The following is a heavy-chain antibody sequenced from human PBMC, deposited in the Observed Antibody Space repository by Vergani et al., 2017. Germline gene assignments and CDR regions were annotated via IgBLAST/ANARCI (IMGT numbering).Heavy chain of an antibody. D-gene: IGHD2-2*01. Sequence: VQLVESGGGVVQPGRSLRLSCAASGFTFSSYSMNWVRQAPGKGLEWVSYISSSSSTIYYADSVKGRFTISRDNAKNSLYLQMNSLRAEDTAVYYCAREPARYCSSTSCYGSNYYYMDVWGKGTTVTVSS. CDR1: GFTFSSYS. J-gene: IGHJ6*03. V-gene: IGHV3-48*01. CDR2: ISSSSSTI. CDR3: AREPARYCSSTSCYGSNYYYMDV.